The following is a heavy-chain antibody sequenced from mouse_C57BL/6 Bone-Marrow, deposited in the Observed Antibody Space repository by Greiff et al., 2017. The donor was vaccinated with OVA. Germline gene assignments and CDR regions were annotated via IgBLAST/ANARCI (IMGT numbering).Heavy chain of an antibody. V-gene: IGHV1-80*01. CDR3: APLYYGSSFYYFDY. J-gene: IGHJ2*01. D-gene: IGHD1-1*01. CDR2: IYPGDGDT. Sequence: VKVVESGAELVKPGASVKISCKASGYAFSSYWMNWVKQRPGKGLEWIGQIYPGDGDTNYNGKFKGKATLTADKSSSTAYMQLSSLTSEDSAVYFCAPLYYGSSFYYFDYWGQGTTLTVSS. CDR1: GYAFSSYW.